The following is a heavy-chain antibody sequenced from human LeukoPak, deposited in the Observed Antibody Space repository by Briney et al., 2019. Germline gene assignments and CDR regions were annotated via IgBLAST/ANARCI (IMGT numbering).Heavy chain of an antibody. D-gene: IGHD5-24*01. V-gene: IGHV3-23*01. CDR3: AKVYRDGYNFGINRARGAAVDDI. Sequence: GGSLRLSCAASGFTFSSYAMSWVRQAPGKGLEWVSAISGSGGSTYYADSVKGWFTISRDNSKNTLYLQMNSLRAEDTAVYYCAKVYRDGYNFGINRARGAAVDDIWGQGTMVTVSS. CDR1: GFTFSSYA. J-gene: IGHJ3*02. CDR2: ISGSGGST.